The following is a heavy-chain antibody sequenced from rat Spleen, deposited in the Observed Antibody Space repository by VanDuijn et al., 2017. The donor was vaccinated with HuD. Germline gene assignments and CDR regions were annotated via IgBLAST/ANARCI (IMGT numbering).Heavy chain of an antibody. V-gene: IGHV5-29*01. CDR3: ARHGYNSYFDY. CDR2: ISYDGIST. J-gene: IGHJ2*01. Sequence: EVQLVESGGGLVQPGSPLKLSCAASGFTFNNYVMTWVRQAPAKGLEWVATISYDGISTYYRDSVRGRFTISSNNAESTLYLQMDSLRSEDTATYYCARHGYNSYFDYWGQGVMVTVSS. CDR1: GFTFNNYV. D-gene: IGHD1-9*01.